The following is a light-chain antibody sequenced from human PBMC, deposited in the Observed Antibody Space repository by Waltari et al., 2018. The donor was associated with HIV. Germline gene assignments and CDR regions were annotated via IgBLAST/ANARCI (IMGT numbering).Light chain of an antibody. CDR3: CSCPRSGIRYV. CDR2: EVT. Sequence: QSALTQPASVSGSPGQSITIPCTGTRRNVGSADLVPWYQQHPGEAPKLIIYEVTKRPSGVSNRFSGSKSGNTASLTISGLQAEDEADYYCCSCPRSGIRYVFGTGTKVTVL. J-gene: IGLJ1*01. V-gene: IGLV2-23*02. CDR1: RRNVGSADL.